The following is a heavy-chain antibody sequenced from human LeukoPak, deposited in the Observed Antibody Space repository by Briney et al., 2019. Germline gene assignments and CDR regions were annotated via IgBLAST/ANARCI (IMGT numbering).Heavy chain of an antibody. CDR3: ARSADSRGYDFLDY. CDR2: IKNSNGHT. CDR1: DYSFRSFG. J-gene: IGHJ4*02. D-gene: IGHD3-22*01. Sequence: GASVKVSCKAIDYSFRSFGISWVRQAPGQGLEWMGWIKNSNGHTQYAQKFQGRITMTTDTSTTTAYMEMRRLRSDDTAVYYCARSADSRGYDFLDYWGQGTLVTVSS. V-gene: IGHV1-18*01.